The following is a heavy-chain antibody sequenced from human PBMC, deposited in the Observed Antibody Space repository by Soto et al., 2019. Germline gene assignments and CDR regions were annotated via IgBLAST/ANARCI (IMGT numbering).Heavy chain of an antibody. Sequence: QVQLVQYGAEVKKTGSSVKVSCKTSGGTFRTFGISWVRQAPGQSHEWMGGIIPFFGTAEYSQKFEHRITSTADDSTNTVNMDLRSLTSEDTAIYYCARTAPMDAGDKYYYDFWGQGALVTVSS. CDR1: GGTFRTFG. CDR2: IIPFFGTA. V-gene: IGHV1-69*01. CDR3: ARTAPMDAGDKYYYDF. J-gene: IGHJ4*02. D-gene: IGHD4-17*01.